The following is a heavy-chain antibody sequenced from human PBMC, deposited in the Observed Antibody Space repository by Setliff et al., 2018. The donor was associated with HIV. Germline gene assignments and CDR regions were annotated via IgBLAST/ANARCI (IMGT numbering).Heavy chain of an antibody. CDR1: AYSISSGYY. Sequence: SETLSLTCAVSAYSISSGYYWGWIRQPPGKGMEWIGSIYHSGRNYYNPSLMSRVTISVDTSKNQCSLKLRSVTAADTAVYYCARQWRDQYDSGVSTEYFQHWGLGTLVTVSS. CDR2: IYHSGRN. D-gene: IGHD3-22*01. J-gene: IGHJ1*01. CDR3: ARQWRDQYDSGVSTEYFQH. V-gene: IGHV4-38-2*01.